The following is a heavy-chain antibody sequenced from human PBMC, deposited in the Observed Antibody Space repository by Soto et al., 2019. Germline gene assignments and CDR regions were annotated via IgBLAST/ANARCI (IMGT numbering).Heavy chain of an antibody. CDR2: IYHSGST. CDR3: AKSLGAVAGYDR. CDR1: GGSIRSTHW. D-gene: IGHD6-19*01. J-gene: IGHJ5*02. V-gene: IGHV4-4*02. Sequence: SETLSLTCAVSGGSIRSTHWWSWVRQPPGKGLEWIGEIYHSGSTSYNPSLKSRVTISVNKSKNQFSLSLSSLTAADTAVYYCAKSLGAVAGYDRWGQGTLVTVSS.